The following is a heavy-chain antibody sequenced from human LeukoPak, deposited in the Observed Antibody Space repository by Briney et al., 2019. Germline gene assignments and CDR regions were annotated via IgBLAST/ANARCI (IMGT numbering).Heavy chain of an antibody. J-gene: IGHJ4*02. D-gene: IGHD3-22*01. V-gene: IGHV4-34*01. CDR2: INHSGST. CDR1: GGSFSGDY. Sequence: SETLSLTCAVYGGSFSGDYWSWIRQPPGKGLEWIGEINHSGSTNYNPSLKSRVTISVDTSKNQFSLKLSSVTAADTAVYYCARASSSGPYYFDYWGQGTLVTVSS. CDR3: ARASSSGPYYFDY.